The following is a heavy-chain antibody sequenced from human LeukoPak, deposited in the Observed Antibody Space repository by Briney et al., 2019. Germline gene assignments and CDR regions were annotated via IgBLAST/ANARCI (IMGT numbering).Heavy chain of an antibody. Sequence: SETLSLTCTLSRGSIMTTHWWSWVRQPPGKGLEWIGEIYHTGTTNYSPPLKSRLTISVDQSRNQFSLRLSSVTAADTATYYCAAWGVDYGGNFDYSDYWGQGTLVTVSS. CDR3: AAWGVDYGGNFDYSDY. V-gene: IGHV4-4*02. J-gene: IGHJ4*02. CDR2: IYHTGTT. D-gene: IGHD4-23*01. CDR1: RGSIMTTHW.